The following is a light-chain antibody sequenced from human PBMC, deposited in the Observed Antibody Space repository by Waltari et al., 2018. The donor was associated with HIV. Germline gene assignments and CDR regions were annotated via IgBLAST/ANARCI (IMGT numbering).Light chain of an antibody. Sequence: QSVLTQPPSASGTPGQKVTISCSGSSSNIGSNDVFWDQQLPGAAPKLLIYRNDQRPSGVPDRFSGSKSGTSASLAISGPRSEDEADYTCATWDDSLSGVVFGGGTKLNVL. CDR3: ATWDDSLSGVV. J-gene: IGLJ2*01. CDR1: SSNIGSND. CDR2: RND. V-gene: IGLV1-47*01.